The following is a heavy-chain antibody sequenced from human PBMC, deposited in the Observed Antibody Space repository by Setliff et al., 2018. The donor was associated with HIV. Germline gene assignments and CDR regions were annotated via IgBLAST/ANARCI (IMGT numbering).Heavy chain of an antibody. J-gene: IGHJ4*01. V-gene: IGHV1-8*02. Sequence: ASVKVSCKASGYTFTNYDINWVRQATGQGLEWMGWMNPNSGNTGYAQKFQGRVSMTRDTSIGTAYMQLSGLRSEDTAVYFCARVDGAYNDNIFDYWG. CDR3: ARVDGAYNDNIFDY. CDR1: GYTFTNYD. CDR2: MNPNSGNT. D-gene: IGHD1-1*01.